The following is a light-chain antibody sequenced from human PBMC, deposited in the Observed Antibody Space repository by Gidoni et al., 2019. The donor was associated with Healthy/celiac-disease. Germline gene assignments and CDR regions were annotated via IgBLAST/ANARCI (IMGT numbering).Light chain of an antibody. V-gene: IGKV3-20*01. CDR2: GAS. CDR3: QQYGSSPRT. J-gene: IGKJ1*01. CDR1: QSVSSSY. Sequence: EIVLTQSPGTLSLSHGERATLSCRASQSVSSSYLAWYQQKPGQAPRLLIYGASSRATGIPDRFSGSGSGTDFTLTISRLEPEDFAVYYCQQYGSSPRTFGPGTKVEIK.